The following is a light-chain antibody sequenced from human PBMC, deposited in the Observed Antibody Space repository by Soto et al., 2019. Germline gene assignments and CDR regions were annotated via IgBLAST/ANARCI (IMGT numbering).Light chain of an antibody. Sequence: QSVLTQPASVSGSPGQSITISFTGTSSDVGSYNLVSWYQQHPGKAPKVMIYEGSKRPSGVSNRFSGSKSGNTASLTISGLQAEDEADYYCCSYAGSSTYVFGTGTKVTVL. CDR3: CSYAGSSTYV. J-gene: IGLJ1*01. CDR1: SSDVGSYNL. CDR2: EGS. V-gene: IGLV2-23*01.